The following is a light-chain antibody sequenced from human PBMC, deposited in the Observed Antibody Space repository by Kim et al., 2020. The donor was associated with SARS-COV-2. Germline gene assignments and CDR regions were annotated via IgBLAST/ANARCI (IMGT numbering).Light chain of an antibody. J-gene: IGLJ3*02. Sequence: APGKTASITRGGNNIGSKSVHWYQQKPGQAPVVVINYDTDRPTGIPERFSGSKSGNTATLNITRVEAGDEADYYCQVWDSSSDHGVFGGGTQLTVL. CDR2: YDT. CDR1: NIGSKS. V-gene: IGLV3-21*01. CDR3: QVWDSSSDHGV.